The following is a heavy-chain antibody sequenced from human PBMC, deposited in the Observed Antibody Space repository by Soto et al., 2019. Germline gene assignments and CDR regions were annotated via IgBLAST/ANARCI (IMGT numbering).Heavy chain of an antibody. D-gene: IGHD6-6*01. J-gene: IGHJ3*02. Sequence: PGESLKISCKGSGYSLTSYWIGWVRQMPGKGLEWMGIIYPGDSDTRYSPSFQGQVTISADKSISTAYLQWSSLKASDTAMYYCARLLLSSSPDRDAFDIWGQGTMVTVSS. CDR1: GYSLTSYW. CDR2: IYPGDSDT. V-gene: IGHV5-51*01. CDR3: ARLLLSSSPDRDAFDI.